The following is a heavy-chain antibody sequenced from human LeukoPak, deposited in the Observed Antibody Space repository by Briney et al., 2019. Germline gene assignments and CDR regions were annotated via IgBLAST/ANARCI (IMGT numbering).Heavy chain of an antibody. V-gene: IGHV3-30*04. CDR1: GFTLSSYA. Sequence: PGRSLRLSCAASGFTLSSYAMHWVRQAPGKGLEWVAVISYDGSNKYYADSVKGRFTISRDNSKNTLYLQMNSLRAEDTAVYYCARDGGGSSGDYWGQGTLVTVSS. J-gene: IGHJ4*02. CDR2: ISYDGSNK. D-gene: IGHD1-26*01. CDR3: ARDGGGSSGDY.